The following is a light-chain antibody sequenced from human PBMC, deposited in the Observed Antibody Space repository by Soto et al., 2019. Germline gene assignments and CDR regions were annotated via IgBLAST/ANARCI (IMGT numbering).Light chain of an antibody. CDR2: ASS. CDR3: QQSYSTPT. V-gene: IGKV4-1*01. J-gene: IGKJ2*01. Sequence: DIVMTQSPDSLTVSLGERATINCRSSQSVLYSSNNKNYLAWYQHKPGQPPKLLIYASSSLQSGVPSRFSGSGSGTDFTLTISSLEPEDFATYYCQQSYSTPTFGQGTKVEIK. CDR1: QSVLYSSNNKNY.